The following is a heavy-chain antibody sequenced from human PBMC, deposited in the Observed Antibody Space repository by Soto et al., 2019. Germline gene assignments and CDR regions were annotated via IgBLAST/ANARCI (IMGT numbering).Heavy chain of an antibody. D-gene: IGHD4-17*01. CDR2: IYYSELT. CDR3: AKAGDYDDISFDR. CDR1: GDSVSSFGSY. V-gene: IGHV4-31*03. J-gene: IGHJ4*02. Sequence: PSATLSLTCIVSGDSVSSFGSYWTWIRQRPGKCLEWIGYIYYSELTDYNPSLKSRVAISLDTSRNQFSLQLTSVTVADTAVYYCAKAGDYDDISFDRWGQGTLVTVSS.